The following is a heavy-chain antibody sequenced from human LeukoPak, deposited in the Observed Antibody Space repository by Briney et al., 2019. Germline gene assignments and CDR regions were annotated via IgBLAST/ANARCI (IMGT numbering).Heavy chain of an antibody. Sequence: GASLQISCKGSGSTFTGYYMHWVRQAPGQGLEWMGWIYPNSGATKYAQKFQGRVTMTRDTSISTAYMELSGLRSDDTAVYYCGTLLSNGPFDYWGQGSLVTVSS. CDR2: IYPNSGAT. CDR3: GTLLSNGPFDY. V-gene: IGHV1-2*02. CDR1: GSTFTGYY. J-gene: IGHJ4*02.